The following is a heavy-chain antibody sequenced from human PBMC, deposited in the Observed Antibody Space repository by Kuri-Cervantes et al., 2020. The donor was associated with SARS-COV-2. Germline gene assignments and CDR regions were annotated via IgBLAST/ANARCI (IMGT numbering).Heavy chain of an antibody. Sequence: ESLKISCAASGFTFSSYAMSWVRQPPGKGLEWIGSIYYSGSTYYNPSLKSRVTISVDTSKNQFSLKLSSVTAADTAVYYCATCIAAAGSYYFDYWGQGTLVTVSS. CDR3: ATCIAAAGSYYFDY. D-gene: IGHD6-13*01. CDR2: IYYSGST. J-gene: IGHJ4*02. CDR1: GFTFSSYA. V-gene: IGHV4-38-2*01.